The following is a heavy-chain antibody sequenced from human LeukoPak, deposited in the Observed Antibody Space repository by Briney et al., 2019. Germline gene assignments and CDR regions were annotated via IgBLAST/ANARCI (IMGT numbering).Heavy chain of an antibody. CDR2: INLEGSQK. D-gene: IGHD6-13*01. V-gene: IGHV3-7*01. Sequence: GGSLRLSCAASGFTFFNYWMSWVRQAPGKGLEWVANINLEGSQKYYVDSLKGRFTISRDNANNLLYLQMNSLRAEDTAVYYCAKGPKQQLVGSRGHYFDSWGQGTLVTVSS. CDR3: AKGPKQQLVGSRGHYFDS. J-gene: IGHJ4*02. CDR1: GFTFFNYW.